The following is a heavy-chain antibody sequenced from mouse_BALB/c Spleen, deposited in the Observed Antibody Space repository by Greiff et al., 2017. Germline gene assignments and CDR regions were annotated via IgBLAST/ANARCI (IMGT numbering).Heavy chain of an antibody. V-gene: IGHV5-6-5*01. CDR3: ARGNDGYSRFAY. CDR1: GFTFSSYA. D-gene: IGHD2-3*01. Sequence: EVHLVESGGGLVKPGGSLKLSCAASGFTFSSYAMSWVRQTPEKRLEWVASISSGGSTYYPDSVKGRFTISRDNARNILYLQMSSLRSEDTAMYYCARGNDGYSRFAYWGQGTLVTVSA. J-gene: IGHJ3*01. CDR2: ISSGGST.